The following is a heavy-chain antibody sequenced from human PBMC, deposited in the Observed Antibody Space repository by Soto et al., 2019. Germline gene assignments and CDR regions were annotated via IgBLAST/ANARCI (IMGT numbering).Heavy chain of an antibody. V-gene: IGHV3-53*02. D-gene: IGHD2-15*01. CDR2: IYSGGST. CDR3: AREKRWRAFDI. Sequence: EVQLVETGGGLIQPGGSLRLSCAASGFTVSSHYMSWVRQAPGKGLEWVSVIYSGGSTYYADSVKGRFTISRDNSKNTLYLQMNSLRAEDTAVYYCAREKRWRAFDIWGQGTRVTVSS. J-gene: IGHJ3*02. CDR1: GFTVSSHY.